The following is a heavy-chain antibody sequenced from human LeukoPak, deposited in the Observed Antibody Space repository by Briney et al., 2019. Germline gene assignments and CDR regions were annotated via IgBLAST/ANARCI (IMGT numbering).Heavy chain of an antibody. CDR3: ARDLEGSSGFDY. CDR1: GFTFNSYS. V-gene: IGHV3-48*01. Sequence: GGSLRLSCAASGFTFNSYSINWVRQAPGKGLEWLSYISGSSSTIYYADSVKGRFTISRDYAKNSLSLQINRLRAEDTAVYYCARDLEGSSGFDYWGHGTLVTVSS. CDR2: ISGSSSTI. J-gene: IGHJ4*01. D-gene: IGHD6-13*01.